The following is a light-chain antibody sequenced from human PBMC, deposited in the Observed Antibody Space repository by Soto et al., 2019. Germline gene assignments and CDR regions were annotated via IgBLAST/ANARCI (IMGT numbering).Light chain of an antibody. CDR1: QSVSSN. Sequence: EIVMTQSPATLSVSPGERATLSCRASQSVSSNLAWYQQKPGQAPRLLIYGASSRATGIPDRFSGSGSGTDFTLTISRLEPEDFAVYYCQQYSRSPPQVIFGGGTKVDIK. CDR2: GAS. J-gene: IGKJ4*01. V-gene: IGKV3-20*01. CDR3: QQYSRSPPQVI.